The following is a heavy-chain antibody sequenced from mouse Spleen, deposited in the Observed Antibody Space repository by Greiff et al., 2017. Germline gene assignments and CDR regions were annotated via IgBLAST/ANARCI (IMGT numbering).Heavy chain of an antibody. V-gene: IGHV5-4*01. CDR2: ISDGGSYT. D-gene: IGHD1-1*01. CDR3: ARDGIYYYGSSYGNWFAY. CDR1: GFTFSSYA. Sequence: EVQLVESGGGLVKPGGSLKLSCAASGFTFSSYAMSWVRQTPEKRLEWVATISDGGSYTYYPDNVKGRFTISRDNAKNNLYLQMSHLKSEDTAMYYCARDGIYYYGSSYGNWFAYWGQGTLVTVSA. J-gene: IGHJ3*01.